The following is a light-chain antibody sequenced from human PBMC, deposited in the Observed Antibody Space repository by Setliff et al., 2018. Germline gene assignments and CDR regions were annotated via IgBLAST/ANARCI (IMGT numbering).Light chain of an antibody. Sequence: QSALTQPASVSGSPGQSITISCTGTSTDIDDYNYVSWYQQHPGKAPKLMIYEVTNRPSGVSNRFSGSKSGNTASLTISGLQAEDEGDYYCSSYTTSSLRVFGGGTKVTVL. CDR2: EVT. CDR3: SSYTTSSLRV. V-gene: IGLV2-14*01. CDR1: STDIDDYNY. J-gene: IGLJ2*01.